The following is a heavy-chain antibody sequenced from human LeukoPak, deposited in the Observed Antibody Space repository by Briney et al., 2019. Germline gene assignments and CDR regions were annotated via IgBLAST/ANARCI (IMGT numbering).Heavy chain of an antibody. Sequence: PSETLSLTCTVSGGSVNTNPNYWSWIRQHPGKGLEWIGFIYYTGYTYSNPSLKSRFAISLDTSKNQFSLKLNSVTAADTAVYYCARDPGGFGELFGTSGLDVWGRGTTVLVSS. J-gene: IGHJ6*02. CDR1: GGSVNTNPNY. CDR2: IYYTGYT. V-gene: IGHV4-31*03. CDR3: ARDPGGFGELFGTSGLDV. D-gene: IGHD3-10*01.